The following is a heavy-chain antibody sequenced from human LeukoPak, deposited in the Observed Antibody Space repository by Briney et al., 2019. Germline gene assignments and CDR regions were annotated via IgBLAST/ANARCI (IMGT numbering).Heavy chain of an antibody. D-gene: IGHD3-10*01. V-gene: IGHV1-8*01. CDR1: GYTFTGYD. J-gene: IGHJ6*02. CDR3: ARDPITMVRGVISNRNYYYYYGMDV. Sequence: ASVKVSCKASGYTFTGYDINWVRQATGQGLEWMGWMNPNSGNTGYAQKFQGRVTMTRNTSISTAYMELSSLRSEDTAVYYCARDPITMVRGVISNRNYYYYYGMDVWGQGTTVTVSS. CDR2: MNPNSGNT.